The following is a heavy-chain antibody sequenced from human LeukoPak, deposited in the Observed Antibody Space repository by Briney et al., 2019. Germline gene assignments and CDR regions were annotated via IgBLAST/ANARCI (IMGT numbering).Heavy chain of an antibody. J-gene: IGHJ4*02. CDR3: AREWSSSSGKAFDY. CDR2: ISSSSSTL. V-gene: IGHV3-48*04. Sequence: PGGSLRLSCAASGFTYDDYAMHWVRHAPGKGLEWVSYISSSSSTLYYADSVKGRFTLSRDNAKNSLYLQMNSLRAEDSAVYYCAREWSSSSGKAFDYWGQGTLVTVSS. CDR1: GFTYDDYA. D-gene: IGHD6-6*01.